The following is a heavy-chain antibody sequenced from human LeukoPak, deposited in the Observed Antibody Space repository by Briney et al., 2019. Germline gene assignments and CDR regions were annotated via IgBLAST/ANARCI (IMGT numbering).Heavy chain of an antibody. J-gene: IGHJ4*02. CDR1: GFTFSSYA. CDR2: ISGSGDNT. V-gene: IGHV3-23*01. Sequence: GGSLRLSCAPSGFTFSSYAMSWVRQAPGKGLEWVSGISGSGDNTYYADSVKGRFTISRDNAKNSLYLQMNSLRAEDTAVYYCARVPRWYVIDYWGQGTLVTVSS. D-gene: IGHD4-23*01. CDR3: ARVPRWYVIDY.